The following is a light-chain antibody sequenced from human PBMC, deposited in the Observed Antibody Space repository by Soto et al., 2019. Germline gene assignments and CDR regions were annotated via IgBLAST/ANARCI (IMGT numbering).Light chain of an antibody. CDR3: QQYYNWPAYT. CDR1: EMVGPN. J-gene: IGKJ2*01. CDR2: GAS. Sequence: GIRQSPSTRSVSPGEKVTSSSGAIEMVGPNLAWFQQKPGQTPRLLIFGASTRATGIPTRFTGSGSETEFTLTIDSLQSEDLAVYYCQQYYNWPAYTFGQGTKLEI. V-gene: IGKV3-15*01.